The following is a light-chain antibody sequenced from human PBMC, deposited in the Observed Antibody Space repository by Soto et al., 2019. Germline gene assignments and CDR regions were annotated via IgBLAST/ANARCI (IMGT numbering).Light chain of an antibody. CDR1: SSNIGSNT. Sequence: QSVLTQPPSASGTPGQRVTISCSGSSSNIGSNTVSWYQHLPGTAPKLLIYSNNQRPSGVPDRFSGSKSGTSASLAISGLQSVDEADYFCAAWDVSLNGLYVFGSGTKLTVL. J-gene: IGLJ1*01. CDR2: SNN. V-gene: IGLV1-44*01. CDR3: AAWDVSLNGLYV.